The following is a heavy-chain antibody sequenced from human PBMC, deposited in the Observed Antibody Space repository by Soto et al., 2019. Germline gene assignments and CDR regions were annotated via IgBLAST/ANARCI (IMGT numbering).Heavy chain of an antibody. CDR1: GFTFNKYA. CDR3: AKAGGAAGTVDYFDY. J-gene: IGHJ4*02. D-gene: IGHD6-13*01. Sequence: GGSLRLSCEASGFTFNKYAINGVRQSPGKGLEWVSVISGSAGSTYYADSVKGRFTITRDNSKNTLYLQMSSLRAEDTAVYYCAKAGGAAGTVDYFDYWGQGTLVTVSS. CDR2: ISGSAGST. V-gene: IGHV3-23*01.